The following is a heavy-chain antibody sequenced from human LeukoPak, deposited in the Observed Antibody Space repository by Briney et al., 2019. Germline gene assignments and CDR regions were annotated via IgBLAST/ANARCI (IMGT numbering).Heavy chain of an antibody. CDR2: IYNSGST. CDR1: GGPISLYY. V-gene: IGHV4-59*08. Sequence: SVTLSLTCTVSGGPISLYYWSWIRHPPGKAREWIGDIYNSGSTNYNPYLKSRVTISVDTSKNQFSLKLSSVNAADTAVYYWARHGDYGLDYFDYWGQGTLVTVSS. CDR3: ARHGDYGLDYFDY. J-gene: IGHJ4*02. D-gene: IGHD4-17*01.